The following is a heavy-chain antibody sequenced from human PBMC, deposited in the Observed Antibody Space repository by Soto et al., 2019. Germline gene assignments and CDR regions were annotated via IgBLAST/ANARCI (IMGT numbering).Heavy chain of an antibody. Sequence: SCKASGYTFTGYYMHWVRQAPGKGLEWVAVISYDGSNKYYADSVKGRFTISRDNSKNTLYLQMNSLRAEDTAVYYCARWGAAANDYWGQGTLVTVSS. CDR2: ISYDGSNK. J-gene: IGHJ4*02. CDR1: GYTFTGYY. V-gene: IGHV3-30-3*01. CDR3: ARWGAAANDY. D-gene: IGHD2-2*01.